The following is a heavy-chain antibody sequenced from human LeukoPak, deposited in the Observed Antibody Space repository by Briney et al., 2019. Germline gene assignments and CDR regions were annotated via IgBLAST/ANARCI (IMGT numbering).Heavy chain of an antibody. CDR3: ARVLRSRSGSPH. Sequence: SETLSLTCTVSGGCISSYYWSWIRQPPGKGLEWIASIYYNGNTHYKPSLESRVTISIDTSKNQFSLTLSSVTAADTAVYYCARVLRSRSGSPHWGQGTLVTVSS. CDR1: GGCISSYY. V-gene: IGHV4-59*08. D-gene: IGHD3-3*01. J-gene: IGHJ4*02. CDR2: IYYNGNT.